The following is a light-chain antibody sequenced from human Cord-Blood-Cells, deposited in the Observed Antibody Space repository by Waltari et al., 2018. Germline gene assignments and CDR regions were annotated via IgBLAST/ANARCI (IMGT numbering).Light chain of an antibody. V-gene: IGKV1-39*01. CDR2: AAS. Sequence: IQMTQSPSSLSASVGDRVTITCRASHSISSYLNWYQQKPGKAPKLLSYAASSLQSGVPSRFSGSGSGTDFTLTISSLQPEDVATYYCQQSYSTPWTFGQGTKVEIK. CDR3: QQSYSTPWT. CDR1: HSISSY. J-gene: IGKJ1*01.